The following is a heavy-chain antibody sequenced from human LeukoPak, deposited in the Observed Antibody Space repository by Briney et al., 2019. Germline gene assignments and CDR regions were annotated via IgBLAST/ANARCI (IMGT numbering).Heavy chain of an antibody. CDR3: ANGGRGPFDY. Sequence: PGGSLRLSCAASGFTFSSFAMSWVRQAPGKRLEWVSGISGSGGSTYYADSVKGRFTISRDNSKNTLYLQMNSLRAEDTAIYYCANGGRGPFDYWGQGTLVTVSS. CDR2: ISGSGGST. D-gene: IGHD3-3*01. CDR1: GFTFSSFA. J-gene: IGHJ4*02. V-gene: IGHV3-23*01.